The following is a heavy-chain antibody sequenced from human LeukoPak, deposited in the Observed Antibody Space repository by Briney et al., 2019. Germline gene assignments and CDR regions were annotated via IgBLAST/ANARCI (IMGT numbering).Heavy chain of an antibody. J-gene: IGHJ4*02. CDR1: GGSFSGYY. CDR2: INHSGST. Sequence: SETLSLTCAVYGGSFSGYYWSGIRQPPGKGLEWIGEINHSGSTNYNPSLKSRVTISVDTSKNQFSLKLSSVTAADTAVYYCARGKFYGDYFVPFDYWGQGTLVTVSS. D-gene: IGHD4-17*01. V-gene: IGHV4-34*01. CDR3: ARGKFYGDYFVPFDY.